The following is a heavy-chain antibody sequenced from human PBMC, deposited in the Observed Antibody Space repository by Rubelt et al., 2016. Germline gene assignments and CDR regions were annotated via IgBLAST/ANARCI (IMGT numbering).Heavy chain of an antibody. CDR3: ARHPTALDIYYFDY. CDR2: IFSSGST. J-gene: IGHJ4*02. CDR1: GGSISGSSYY. V-gene: IGHV4-39*01. D-gene: IGHD5-18*01. Sequence: QQQLQESGPGLVKPSETLSLTCIVSGGSISGSSYYWGWIRQPPGKGLEWIASIFSSGSTSYSPSLKRRVTRAVDTSKNQFALKLKSVTAADTAVYYCARHPTALDIYYFDYWGQGTLVTVSS.